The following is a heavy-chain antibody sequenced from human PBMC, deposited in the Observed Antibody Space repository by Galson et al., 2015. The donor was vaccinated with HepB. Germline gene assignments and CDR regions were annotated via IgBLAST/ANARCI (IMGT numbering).Heavy chain of an antibody. V-gene: IGHV3-11*01. Sequence: SLRLSCAASGFTFSDYYMSWIRQAPGKGLEWVSYISSSGSTIYYADSVKGRFTISRDNAKNSLYLQMNSLRAEDTAVYYCAREAVVVPAAIPNYYGMDVWGQGTTVTVSS. CDR2: ISSSGSTI. J-gene: IGHJ6*02. D-gene: IGHD2-2*02. CDR3: AREAVVVPAAIPNYYGMDV. CDR1: GFTFSDYY.